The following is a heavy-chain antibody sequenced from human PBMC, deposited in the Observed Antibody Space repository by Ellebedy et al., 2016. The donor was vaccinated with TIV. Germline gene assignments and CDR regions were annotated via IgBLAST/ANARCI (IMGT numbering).Heavy chain of an antibody. J-gene: IGHJ4*02. CDR3: VKERDWGSDHDSDY. D-gene: IGHD7-27*01. CDR1: GFSLSDVG. V-gene: IGHV3-30*18. Sequence: PGGSLRLSCAASGFSLSDVGMHWVRQAPGKGLGWVAAISYDGSATYYADSVKGRFTIPRDTSKSMLNLQMNSLRGEDTALYYCVKERDWGSDHDSDYWGRGTLVTVSS. CDR2: ISYDGSAT.